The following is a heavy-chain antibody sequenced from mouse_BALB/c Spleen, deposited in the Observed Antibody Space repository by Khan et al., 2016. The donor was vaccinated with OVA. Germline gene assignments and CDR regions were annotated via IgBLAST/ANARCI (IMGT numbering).Heavy chain of an antibody. D-gene: IGHD2-14*01. Sequence: VQLQQSGPDLVKPSQSLSLTCTVTGYSITSGYSWHCIRHFPGNKLEWMGSIHNSGTNNSNPSLKGRISLTRDTTKNQFFLQLNSVTTEDTATYFCARWGFYRYDSYLDYWGQGTTLTVSS. V-gene: IGHV3-1*02. CDR3: ARWGFYRYDSYLDY. J-gene: IGHJ2*01. CDR2: IHNSGTN. CDR1: GYSITSGYS.